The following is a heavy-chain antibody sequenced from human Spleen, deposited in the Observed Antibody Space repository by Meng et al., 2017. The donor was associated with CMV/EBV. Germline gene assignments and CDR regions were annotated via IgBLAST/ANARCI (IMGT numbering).Heavy chain of an antibody. Sequence: CKASGFTLTNYYIHWVRQAPGQGLDWMGIINPSTTTTTYAQNFQGRVTMTRDTSTSTVYMELSSLRSEDSAVYYCARGGGYPRSFDFWGQGTLVTVSS. D-gene: IGHD5-12*01. CDR1: GFTLTNYY. CDR2: INPSTTTT. V-gene: IGHV1-46*01. J-gene: IGHJ4*02. CDR3: ARGGGYPRSFDF.